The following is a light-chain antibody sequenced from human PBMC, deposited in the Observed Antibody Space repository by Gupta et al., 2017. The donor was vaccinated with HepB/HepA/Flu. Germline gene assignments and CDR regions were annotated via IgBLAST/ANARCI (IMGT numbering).Light chain of an antibody. V-gene: IGKV1-39*01. J-gene: IGKJ5*01. Sequence: DIQMTQSPSSLSASVGDTVTITCRASQSINTFLHWYQQRPGRATNLLISTTSALQSRIPSRFSGSGTGSAFTLTISRLQPEAFATYDSHQTDTTPITFGQGTRLEIK. CDR3: HQTDTTPIT. CDR1: QSINTF. CDR2: TTS.